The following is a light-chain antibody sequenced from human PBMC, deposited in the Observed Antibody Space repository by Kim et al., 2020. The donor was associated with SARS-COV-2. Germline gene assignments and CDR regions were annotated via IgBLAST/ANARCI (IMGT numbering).Light chain of an antibody. CDR1: QSVSIN. CDR2: GAS. CDR3: QQCNTCAIT. Sequence: EIVMTQSPATLSVSPGERATLSCRASQSVSINLAWYQQKPGQAPRLLIYGASTRATGIPARFSGSGSGTEFTLTISSLQSEDFAVYYSQQCNTCAITLGEETRLWIK. J-gene: IGKJ5*01. V-gene: IGKV3-15*01.